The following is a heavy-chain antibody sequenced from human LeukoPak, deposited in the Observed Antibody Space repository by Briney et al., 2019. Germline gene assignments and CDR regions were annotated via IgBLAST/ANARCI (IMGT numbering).Heavy chain of an antibody. CDR2: IYPGDSDT. V-gene: IGHV5-51*01. CDR3: ARHSSAAYYYYYGMDV. J-gene: IGHJ6*04. D-gene: IGHD2-2*01. Sequence: GESLKISCKGSGYRFTSYWIGWVRQMPGKGLEGMGIIYPGDSDTRYSPSFQGQVTISADKSISTAYLQWSSLKASDTAMYYCARHSSAAYYYYYGMDVWGEGTTVTVSS. CDR1: GYRFTSYW.